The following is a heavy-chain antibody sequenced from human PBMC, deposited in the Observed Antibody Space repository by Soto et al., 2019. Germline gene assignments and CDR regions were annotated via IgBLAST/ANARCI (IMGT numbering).Heavy chain of an antibody. CDR2: ISAYNGNT. V-gene: IGHV1-18*01. J-gene: IGHJ3*02. D-gene: IGHD4-17*01. CDR3: ARHPDDYGDYELRLAAFDI. CDR1: GYTFTSYG. Sequence: ASVKVSCKASGYTFTSYGISWVRQAPGQGLEWMGWISAYNGNTNYAQKLQGRVTMTTDTSTSTAYMELRSLRSDDTAVYYCARHPDDYGDYELRLAAFDIWGQGTMVTVSS.